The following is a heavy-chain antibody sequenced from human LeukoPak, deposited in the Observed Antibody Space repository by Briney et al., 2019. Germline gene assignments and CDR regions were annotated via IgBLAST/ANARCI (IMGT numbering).Heavy chain of an antibody. CDR2: ISSSSSTI. CDR1: GFTFSSYS. D-gene: IGHD2-2*01. V-gene: IGHV3-48*01. CDR3: ARAYCSSTSCKLGDYYYYMDV. Sequence: GGSLRLSCAASGFTFSSYSMNWVRQAPGKGLEWVSYISSSSSTIYYADSMKGRFTISRDNAKNSLYLQMNSLRAEDTAVYYCARAYCSSTSCKLGDYYYYMDVWGKGTTATVSS. J-gene: IGHJ6*03.